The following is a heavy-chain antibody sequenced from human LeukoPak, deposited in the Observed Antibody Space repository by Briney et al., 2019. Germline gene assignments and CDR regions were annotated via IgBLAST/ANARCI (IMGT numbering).Heavy chain of an antibody. Sequence: SVKVSCKASGGTFSSYAISWVRQAPGQGLEWMGRIIPIFGTANYAQKFQGRVTITTDESTSTAYMELSSLRSEDTAVYYCARGRIVVVTAIPYAFDIWGQGTMVTVSS. J-gene: IGHJ3*02. CDR1: GGTFSSYA. D-gene: IGHD2-21*02. CDR2: IIPIFGTA. CDR3: ARGRIVVVTAIPYAFDI. V-gene: IGHV1-69*05.